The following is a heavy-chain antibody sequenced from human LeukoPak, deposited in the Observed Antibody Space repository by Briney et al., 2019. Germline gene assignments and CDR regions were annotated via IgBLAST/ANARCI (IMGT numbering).Heavy chain of an antibody. CDR3: ARVAGGKSNWFDP. V-gene: IGHV1-69*05. CDR1: GGTFSSYA. CDR2: IIPIFGTA. J-gene: IGHJ5*02. Sequence: ASVKVSCKASGGTFSSYAISWVRQAPGQGLEWMGGIIPIFGTANYAQKFQGRVTMTRDMSTSTVYMELSRLRSDDTAVYYCARVAGGKSNWFDPWGQGTLVTVSS. D-gene: IGHD1-26*01.